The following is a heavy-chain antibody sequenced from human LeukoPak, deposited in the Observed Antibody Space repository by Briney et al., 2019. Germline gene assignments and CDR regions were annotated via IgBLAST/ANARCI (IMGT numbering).Heavy chain of an antibody. CDR1: GGSFIGYY. J-gene: IGHJ4*02. Sequence: SETLSLTCAVYGGSFIGYYWSWIRQPPGKGLEWIGEINHSGSTNYNPSLKSRVTISVDTSKNQFSLKLSSVTAADTAVYYCARETDYDFWSGYAFGYWGQGTLVTVSS. D-gene: IGHD3-3*01. CDR2: INHSGST. CDR3: ARETDYDFWSGYAFGY. V-gene: IGHV4-34*01.